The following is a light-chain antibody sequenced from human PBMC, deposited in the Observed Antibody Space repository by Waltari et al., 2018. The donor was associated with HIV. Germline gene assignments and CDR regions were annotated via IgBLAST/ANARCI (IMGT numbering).Light chain of an antibody. J-gene: IGKJ4*01. CDR1: PSLVYSDGNTY. CDR2: KVS. CDR3: MQGTQWVT. Sequence: EVVMTQSPLSLPVSLGQTASISCWSSPSLVYSDGNTYLSWFQQRPGHSPRRLIYKVSNRDAAVPDTFSGSGAGTDFKLKISRVEAEDVGFYDCMQGTQWVTFGGGTKVEIK. V-gene: IGKV2-30*01.